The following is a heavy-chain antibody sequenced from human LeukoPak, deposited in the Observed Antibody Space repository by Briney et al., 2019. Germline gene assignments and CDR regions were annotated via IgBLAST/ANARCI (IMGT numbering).Heavy chain of an antibody. V-gene: IGHV4-34*01. CDR1: GGSFSGYY. J-gene: IGHJ6*03. Sequence: SETLSLTCAVYGGSFSGYYWSWIRQPPGKGLEWIGEINHSGSTNYNPSLKSRVTISVDTSKNQFSLKLSSVTAADTAVYYCASLFNVRYYYYYMDVWGKGATVTVSS. CDR3: ASLFNVRYYYYYMDV. D-gene: IGHD3-16*02. CDR2: INHSGST.